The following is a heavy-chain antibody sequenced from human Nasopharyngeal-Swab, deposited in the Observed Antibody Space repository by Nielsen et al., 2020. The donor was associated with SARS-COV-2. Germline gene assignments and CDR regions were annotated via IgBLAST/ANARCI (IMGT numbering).Heavy chain of an antibody. CDR3: ARAPHYDYIWGTYRQSFNFDY. Sequence: ASLKVSCKTSGYTFSSYGITWLRQAPGQGLEWMGWISAYSGSTNYAQKLQDRVTMTTDTSTSTAYMELRSLRSDDTAVYYCARAPHYDYIWGTYRQSFNFDYWGQGTLVTVSS. J-gene: IGHJ4*02. D-gene: IGHD3-16*02. V-gene: IGHV1-18*01. CDR2: ISAYSGST. CDR1: GYTFSSYG.